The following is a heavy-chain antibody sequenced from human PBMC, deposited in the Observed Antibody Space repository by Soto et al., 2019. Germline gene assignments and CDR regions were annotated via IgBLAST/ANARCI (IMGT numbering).Heavy chain of an antibody. CDR1: GFTLSSYA. CDR2: ISYDGSNK. V-gene: IGHV3-30*03. Sequence: ARSLRLSSAASGFTLSSYAMHWVRQGPGKGLEWVAVISYDGSNKYYADSVKGRFTISRDNSKNTLYLQMNSLRAWDTVVYYCAREDVNGLVHLYLYGMYLWGKETRVTVSS. D-gene: IGHD3-10*02. CDR3: AREDVNGLVHLYLYGMYL. J-gene: IGHJ6*04.